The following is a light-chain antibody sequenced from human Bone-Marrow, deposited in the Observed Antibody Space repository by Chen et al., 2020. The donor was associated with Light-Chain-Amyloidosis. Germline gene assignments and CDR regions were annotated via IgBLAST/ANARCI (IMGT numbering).Light chain of an antibody. Sequence: QSALTQPASESGSPGQSITISCTGTSSDVGGYNYVSWYQQHPGKAPKLMIYDVSNRPSGVSNRFSGSKSGNTASLTISGLQAEDEADYYCSSYTSSSTLDVFGGGTKLTVL. CDR2: DVS. J-gene: IGLJ3*02. CDR1: SSDVGGYNY. CDR3: SSYTSSSTLDV. V-gene: IGLV2-14*01.